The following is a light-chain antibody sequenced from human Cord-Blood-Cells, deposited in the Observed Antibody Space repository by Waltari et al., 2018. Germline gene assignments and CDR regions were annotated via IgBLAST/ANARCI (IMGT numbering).Light chain of an antibody. V-gene: IGKV1D-13*01. J-gene: IGKJ2*01. CDR3: QQFNNYPLYT. Sequence: AIQLTQSPSSLSASVGERVTITCRASQCISSALPWYQQKPGKAPKLLIYDASSLESGVPSRFSGSGSGTDFTLTISSLHPEDFATYYCQQFNNYPLYTFGQGTKLEIK. CDR1: QCISSA. CDR2: DAS.